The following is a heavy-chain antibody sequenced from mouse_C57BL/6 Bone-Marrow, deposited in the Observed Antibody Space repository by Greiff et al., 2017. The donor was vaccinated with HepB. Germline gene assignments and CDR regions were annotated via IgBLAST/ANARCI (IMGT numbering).Heavy chain of an antibody. Sequence: EVKLEESGPGLVKPSQSLSLTCSVTGYSITSGYYWNWIRQFPGNKLEWMGYISYDGSNNYNPSLKNRISITRDTSKNQFFLKLNSVTTEDTATYYCARDYYGSSGAMDYWGQGTSVTVSS. D-gene: IGHD1-1*01. V-gene: IGHV3-6*01. J-gene: IGHJ4*01. CDR2: ISYDGSN. CDR3: ARDYYGSSGAMDY. CDR1: GYSITSGYY.